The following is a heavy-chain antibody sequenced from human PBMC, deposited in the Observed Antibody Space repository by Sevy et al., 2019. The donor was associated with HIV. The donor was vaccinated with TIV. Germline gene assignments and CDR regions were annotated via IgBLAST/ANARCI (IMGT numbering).Heavy chain of an antibody. CDR3: ARVRYNYGSYYFDY. V-gene: IGHV3-11*01. J-gene: IGHJ4*02. Sequence: GESLKISCAASTFTFSDYYMTWIRQAPGKGLESVSYISSRGGHIYYADSVKGRFTISRDNAKNSLYLQMNSLRAEDTAVYYCARVRYNYGSYYFDYWGQGTLVTVSS. CDR2: ISSRGGHI. CDR1: TFTFSDYY. D-gene: IGHD5-18*01.